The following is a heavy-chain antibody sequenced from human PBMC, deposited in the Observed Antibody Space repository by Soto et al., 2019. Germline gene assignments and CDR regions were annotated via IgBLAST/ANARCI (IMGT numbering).Heavy chain of an antibody. J-gene: IGHJ6*02. CDR2: ISDGGERT. D-gene: IGHD3-3*01. V-gene: IGHV3-23*01. CDR1: GFTFSDYV. Sequence: EVLLLESGGDSVQPGGSLRLFCVASGFTFSDYVMSWVRQVPGKGLEWVSSISDGGERTDYRDSVRGRFTISRDNARFTLHLQMNSLRVDDTATYFCARDRSTDFGLDVWGQGTTVTVSS. CDR3: ARDRSTDFGLDV.